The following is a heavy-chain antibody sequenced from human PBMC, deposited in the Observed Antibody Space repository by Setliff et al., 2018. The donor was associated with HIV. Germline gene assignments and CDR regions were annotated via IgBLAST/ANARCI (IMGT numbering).Heavy chain of an antibody. Sequence: ASVKVSCKASGYTFTSYGITWVRQAPGQGLECIGWISADNGHTKYAQKFQDRVALTTDTSTTTAYMELRSLRSDDTAVYYCARGRRFTSVWFSEYWGPGTLVTVSS. CDR3: ARGRRFTSVWFSEY. V-gene: IGHV1-18*01. CDR1: GYTFTSYG. J-gene: IGHJ4*02. CDR2: ISADNGHT. D-gene: IGHD2-2*01.